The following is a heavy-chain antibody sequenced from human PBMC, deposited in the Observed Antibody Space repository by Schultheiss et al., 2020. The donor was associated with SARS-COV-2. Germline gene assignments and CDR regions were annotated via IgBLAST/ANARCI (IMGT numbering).Heavy chain of an antibody. V-gene: IGHV3-15*01. CDR2: IKSKTDGGTT. D-gene: IGHD6-6*01. Sequence: GGSLRLSCAASGFTFSSYSMNWVRQAPGKGLEWVGRIKSKTDGGTTDYAAPVKGRFTISRDDSKNTLYLQMNSLKTEDTAVYYCTTGPEYSSSSSGHNGGEWGQGTLVTVSS. CDR3: TTGPEYSSSSSGHNGGE. CDR1: GFTFSSYS. J-gene: IGHJ4*02.